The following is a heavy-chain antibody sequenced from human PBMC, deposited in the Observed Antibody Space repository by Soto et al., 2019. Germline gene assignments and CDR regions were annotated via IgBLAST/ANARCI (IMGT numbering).Heavy chain of an antibody. V-gene: IGHV3-15*01. CDR2: IKSKTDGGTT. J-gene: IGHJ6*02. Sequence: TWSSLSLSCAASGFTFSNAWMSWVRQAPGKGLEWVGRIKSKTDGGTTDYAAPVKGRFTISRDDSKNTLYLQMNSLKTEDTAVYYCTTRPGYCTNGVCFAYGMDVWGQGTTVTVYS. D-gene: IGHD2-8*01. CDR1: GFTFSNAW. CDR3: TTRPGYCTNGVCFAYGMDV.